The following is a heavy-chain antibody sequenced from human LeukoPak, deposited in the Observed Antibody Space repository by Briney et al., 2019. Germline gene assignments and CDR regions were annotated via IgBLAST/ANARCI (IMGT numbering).Heavy chain of an antibody. D-gene: IGHD3-3*01. CDR2: ISAYNGNT. J-gene: IGHJ2*01. CDR3: ARMSGSSTRYFDL. CDR1: GYTFTGYY. V-gene: IGHV1-18*04. Sequence: ASVKVSCKASGYTFTGYYMHWVRQAPGQGLEWMGWISAYNGNTNYAQKLQGRVTMTTDTSTSTAYMELSSLRSEDTAVYYCARMSGSSTRYFDLWGRGTLVTVSS.